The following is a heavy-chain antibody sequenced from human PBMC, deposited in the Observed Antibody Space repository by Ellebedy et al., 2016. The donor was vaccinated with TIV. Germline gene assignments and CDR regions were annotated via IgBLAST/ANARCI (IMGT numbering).Heavy chain of an antibody. CDR1: GYTFTGYY. J-gene: IGHJ5*02. D-gene: IGHD3-10*01. V-gene: IGHV1-2*02. CDR3: ARGTGTSWFDP. Sequence: ASVKVSCKASGYTFTGYYMHWVRQAPGQGLEWMGWVRSRDGATRYAQKFLGRVTLTRDTSITTVYMDLNSLTSIDTAVYYCARGTGTSWFDPWGQGTLVTVSS. CDR2: VRSRDGAT.